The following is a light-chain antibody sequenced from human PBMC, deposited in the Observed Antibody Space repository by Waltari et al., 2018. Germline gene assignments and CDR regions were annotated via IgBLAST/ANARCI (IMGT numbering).Light chain of an antibody. CDR1: QSIGRT. Sequence: EVVLTQSPGTLSLSPGERAPLSCRASQSIGRTLTWYQQKPGQSPRLLMYGASIRAAGIPDRFSGSGSGTDFILTITRREPEDFAVYYCQNYERLPVTFGQGTKVEIK. CDR2: GAS. V-gene: IGKV3-20*01. CDR3: QNYERLPVT. J-gene: IGKJ1*01.